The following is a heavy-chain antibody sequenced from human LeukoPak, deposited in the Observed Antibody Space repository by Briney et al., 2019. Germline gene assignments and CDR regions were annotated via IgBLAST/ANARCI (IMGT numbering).Heavy chain of an antibody. Sequence: PGGSMRHSCAASGFTFSGSAMHWVRQTSGKGLEWVGRIRSKANSYATAYAASVKGRFTISRDDSKNTAYLQMNSLKTEDTAVYYCTRRFCSSTSCYGDFDAFDIWGQGTMVTVSS. CDR1: GFTFSGSA. V-gene: IGHV3-73*01. D-gene: IGHD2-2*01. CDR3: TRRFCSSTSCYGDFDAFDI. CDR2: IRSKANSYAT. J-gene: IGHJ3*02.